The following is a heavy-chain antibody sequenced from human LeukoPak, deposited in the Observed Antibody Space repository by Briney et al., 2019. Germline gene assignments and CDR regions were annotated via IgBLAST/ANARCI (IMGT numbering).Heavy chain of an antibody. Sequence: GGSLRLSCAASGFTFTNYWMTWVRQAPGKGPGWVANIRQDGSETNYVDSVRGRFTIARDNTKNSLYLQMTSLRGEDTAVYYCASRAGKPGNTPWCFDYWGQGALVTVSS. CDR2: IRQDGSET. D-gene: IGHD1-7*01. CDR1: GFTFTNYW. CDR3: ASRAGKPGNTPWCFDY. J-gene: IGHJ4*02. V-gene: IGHV3-7*01.